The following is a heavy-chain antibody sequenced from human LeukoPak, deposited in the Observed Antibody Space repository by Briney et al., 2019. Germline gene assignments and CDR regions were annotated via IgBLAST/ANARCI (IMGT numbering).Heavy chain of an antibody. CDR3: AKGPLGANYYDSSGYLPAFDI. CDR2: ISGSGGST. D-gene: IGHD3-22*01. Sequence: PGGSLRLSCAASGFTFSSYAMSWVRQAPGKGLEWVSAISGSGGSTYYADSVKGRSTISRDNSKNTLYLQMNSLRAEDTAVYYCAKGPLGANYYDSSGYLPAFDIWGQGTMVTVSS. J-gene: IGHJ3*02. V-gene: IGHV3-23*01. CDR1: GFTFSSYA.